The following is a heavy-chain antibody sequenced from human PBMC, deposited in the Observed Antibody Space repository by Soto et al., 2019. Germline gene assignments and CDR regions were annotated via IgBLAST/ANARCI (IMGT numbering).Heavy chain of an antibody. Sequence: PGGSLRLSCAASGFTFSSYAMSWVRQAPGKGLEWVSAISGSGGSTYYADSVKGRFTISRDNSKNTLYLQMNSLRAEDTAVYYCAKRGDYSSSWYGNDYYYGMDVCGQGTTVTVSS. CDR1: GFTFSSYA. CDR3: AKRGDYSSSWYGNDYYYGMDV. D-gene: IGHD6-13*01. CDR2: ISGSGGST. J-gene: IGHJ6*02. V-gene: IGHV3-23*01.